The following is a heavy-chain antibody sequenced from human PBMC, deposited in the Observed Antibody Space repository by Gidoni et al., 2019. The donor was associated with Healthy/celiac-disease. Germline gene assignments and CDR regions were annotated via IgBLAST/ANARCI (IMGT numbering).Heavy chain of an antibody. CDR3: SSGWQGDY. J-gene: IGHJ4*02. D-gene: IGHD6-19*01. CDR2: INHSGST. V-gene: IGHV4-34*01. Sequence: QVQLQQWGAGLLKPSETLSLTCAVYGGSFSGYYWSWIRQPPVKGLEWTGEINHSGSTNYNPSLKSRVTISVDTSKNQFSLELSSVTAADTAVYYCSSGWQGDYWGQGTLVTVSS. CDR1: GGSFSGYY.